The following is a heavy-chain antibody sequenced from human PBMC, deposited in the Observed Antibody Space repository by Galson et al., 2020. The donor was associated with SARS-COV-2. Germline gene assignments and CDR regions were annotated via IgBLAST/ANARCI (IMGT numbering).Heavy chain of an antibody. V-gene: IGHV4-38-2*01. D-gene: IGHD6-13*01. CDR2: LYHSGTI. J-gene: IGHJ3*02. CDR3: ARHQRSSSWYDGDAFEI. CDR1: GYSITSAYF. Sequence: SETLSLTCAVSGYSITSAYFWGWIRQPPGKGLEWTGRLYHSGTIYYTPSLNSRVTILIDTSKNQFSLRLDSVTAADTAVYYCARHQRSSSWYDGDAFEIWGQGTKVIVSS.